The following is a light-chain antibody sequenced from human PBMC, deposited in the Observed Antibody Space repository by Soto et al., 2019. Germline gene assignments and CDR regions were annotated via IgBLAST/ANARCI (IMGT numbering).Light chain of an antibody. J-gene: IGKJ4*01. CDR2: GAS. CDR3: QQYNNWQLT. CDR1: QSVSTN. Sequence: ETVMTQSPATLSVSPGERATLSCRASQSVSTNLAWYQQRPGQAPRLLIYGASTRDAGIPGTFSGSGSGTEFTLTISSLQSEDFAVYYCQQYNNWQLTFGGGTKVDIK. V-gene: IGKV3-15*01.